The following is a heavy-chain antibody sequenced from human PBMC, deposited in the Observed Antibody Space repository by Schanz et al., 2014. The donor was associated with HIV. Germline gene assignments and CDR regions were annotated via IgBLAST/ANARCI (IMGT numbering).Heavy chain of an antibody. D-gene: IGHD3-10*01. CDR3: ARGGILLLRGVSNWFDP. V-gene: IGHV4-34*01. CDR2: ISHSGTT. CDR1: GGSFSGYF. Sequence: QVHLHQSGAGLLKPSETLSLTCAVYGGSFSGYFWSWVRQSPGKGLEWIGEISHSGTTNYNPSLRSRVSMSVDTSKNKFSVNLKSMTAADTAVYYCARGGILLLRGVSNWFDPWGQGTLVIVSS. J-gene: IGHJ5*02.